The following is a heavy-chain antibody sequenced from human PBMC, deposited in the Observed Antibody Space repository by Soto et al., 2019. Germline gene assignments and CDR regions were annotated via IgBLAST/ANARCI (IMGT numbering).Heavy chain of an antibody. CDR2: IVPIVDTS. V-gene: IGHV1-69*12. Sequence: QVQLVQSGAEVRQPASSVKVSCKTSGGTFSSYAIXWXXXXXXXXLEWMGGIVPIVDTSTYAQKFQGRVTITADEXXXXXXXXXXXXXXXXXXXXXXXXXXXXXXXPDNWGQGTLVTVSS. CDR3: XXXXXXXXXPDN. CDR1: GGTFSSYA. J-gene: IGHJ4*02.